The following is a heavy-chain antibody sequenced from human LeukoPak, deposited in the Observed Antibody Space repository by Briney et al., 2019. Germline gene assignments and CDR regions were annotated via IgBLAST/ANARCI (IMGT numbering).Heavy chain of an antibody. D-gene: IGHD6-6*01. J-gene: IGHJ6*03. V-gene: IGHV1-69*05. CDR2: IIPIFGTA. Sequence: SVKVSCKASGGTFSSYAISWVRQAPGQGLEWMGGIIPIFGTANYAQKFQGRVTITTDESTSTAYMELSSLRSEDTAVYYCARGDVAARTLDYYYYMDVWGKETTVTVSS. CDR3: ARGDVAARTLDYYYYMDV. CDR1: GGTFSSYA.